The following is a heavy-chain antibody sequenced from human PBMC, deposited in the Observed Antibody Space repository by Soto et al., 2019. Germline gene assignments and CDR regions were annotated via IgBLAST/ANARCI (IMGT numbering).Heavy chain of an antibody. CDR3: ARSHCSGGSCYSLRFDY. Sequence: GXSVKVSFNASGGTFSSYAISLVRHTPGQGLEWMGGIIPIFGTANYAQKFQGRVTITADESTSTAYMELSSLRSEDTAVYYCARSHCSGGSCYSLRFDYWGQGTLVTVSS. CDR2: IIPIFGTA. V-gene: IGHV1-69*01. CDR1: GGTFSSYA. D-gene: IGHD2-15*01. J-gene: IGHJ4*02.